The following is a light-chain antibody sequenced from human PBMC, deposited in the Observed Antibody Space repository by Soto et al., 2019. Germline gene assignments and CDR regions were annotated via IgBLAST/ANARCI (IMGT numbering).Light chain of an antibody. CDR1: QSVSSSF. CDR2: GAS. J-gene: IGKJ1*01. Sequence: EIVLTQSPGTLSLSPGERATLSCRASQSVSSSFLAWYQLKPGQAPRLLIYGASSRATGIPDRFSGSGSGTDFTLTISRLEPEDFAVYYCQQYYSSPWTFGQGTKVEIK. CDR3: QQYYSSPWT. V-gene: IGKV3-20*01.